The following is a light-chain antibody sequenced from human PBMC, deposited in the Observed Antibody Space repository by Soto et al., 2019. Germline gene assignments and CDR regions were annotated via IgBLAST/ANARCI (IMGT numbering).Light chain of an antibody. J-gene: IGKJ1*01. Sequence: EVVLTQSPATLSLSPGERATLSCRASQSVSEFLAWYQQKPGQAPRLLIYDASNRATGIPARFSGSGSGTDFTLTISRLEPEDFAVYYCQHYVTSLTTFGQGTKVEVK. V-gene: IGKV3-11*01. CDR3: QHYVTSLTT. CDR1: QSVSEF. CDR2: DAS.